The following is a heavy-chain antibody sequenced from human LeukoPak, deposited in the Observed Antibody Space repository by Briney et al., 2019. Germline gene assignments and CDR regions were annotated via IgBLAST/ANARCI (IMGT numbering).Heavy chain of an antibody. D-gene: IGHD3-9*01. J-gene: IGHJ4*02. CDR2: IYHSGST. Sequence: SGTLSLTCAVSGGSISSSNWWSWVRQPPGNGLEWIGDIYHSGSTNYNPSLKSRVTISVDKSKNQFSLKLSSVTAADTAVYFQAEDGIRDFDWLSPYYFDYWGQGTLVTVSS. CDR3: AEDGIRDFDWLSPYYFDY. V-gene: IGHV4-4*02. CDR1: GGSISSSNW.